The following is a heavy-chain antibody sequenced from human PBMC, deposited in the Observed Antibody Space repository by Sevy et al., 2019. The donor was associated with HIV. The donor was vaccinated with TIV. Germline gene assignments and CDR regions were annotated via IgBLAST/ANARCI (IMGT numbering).Heavy chain of an antibody. Sequence: SETLSLTCTLSGASMSGYYWSWIRQPPGKGLEWIGYIYDTGDTNFKPSLKSRVTISQDSSKTQFSQSLSSVNTADTAVYYCARGPSNFRYWSQGTLVTVSS. CDR1: GASMSGYY. V-gene: IGHV4-59*13. CDR2: IYDTGDT. D-gene: IGHD1-1*01. J-gene: IGHJ4*02. CDR3: ARGPSNFRY.